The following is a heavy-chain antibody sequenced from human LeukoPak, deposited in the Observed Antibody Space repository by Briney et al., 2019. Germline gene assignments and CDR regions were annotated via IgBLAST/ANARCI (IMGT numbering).Heavy chain of an antibody. D-gene: IGHD2-21*02. J-gene: IGHJ1*01. CDR1: HVSISTYY. CDR2: IHYSGST. CDR3: ARGAYCGGDCSYFQH. V-gene: IGHV4-59*01. Sequence: PSETLSLTCTVSHVSISTYYWSWIRQPPGKGLEWMGYIHYSGSTNYNPSLKSRVTISVDTSKNQFSLKLSSVTAADTAVYYCARGAYCGGDCSYFQHWGQGTLVTVSS.